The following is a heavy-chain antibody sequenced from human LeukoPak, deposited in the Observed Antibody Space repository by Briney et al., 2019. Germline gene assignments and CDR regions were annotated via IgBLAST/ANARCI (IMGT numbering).Heavy chain of an antibody. J-gene: IGHJ3*02. D-gene: IGHD1-26*01. CDR2: MYFSGTT. Sequence: SETLSLTCSVSGVPISSRNYYWGWIRQPPGKGLEWIASMYFSGTTYYNPSLNSRVTVSVHTPENHLSLKLTSVTATDTAVYYCARHLRFGSSALPRDVFDIWGRGTVVSVSS. CDR3: ARHLRFGSSALPRDVFDI. CDR1: GVPISSRNYY. V-gene: IGHV4-39*01.